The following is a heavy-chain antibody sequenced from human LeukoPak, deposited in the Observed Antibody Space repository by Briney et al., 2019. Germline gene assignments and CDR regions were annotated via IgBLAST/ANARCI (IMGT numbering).Heavy chain of an antibody. Sequence: ASVKVSCKASGYSLTEICMHWVRQAPGKGLEWMGGFDPEENKRIYAQKFKGRVTMTEDTSTDTAYMEVSSLTFEDTAVYYCAKGPPGTDNDRYFDLWGRGTLVTVSS. CDR2: FDPEENKR. D-gene: IGHD1-1*01. J-gene: IGHJ2*01. CDR3: AKGPPGTDNDRYFDL. V-gene: IGHV1-24*01. CDR1: GYSLTEIC.